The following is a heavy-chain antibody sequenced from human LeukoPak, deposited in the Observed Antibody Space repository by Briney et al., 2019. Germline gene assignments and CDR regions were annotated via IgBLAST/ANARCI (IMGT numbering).Heavy chain of an antibody. CDR3: ARGHTYYFDY. CDR2: INPNSGGT. Sequence: GASVTVSCTASGYTFTGYYMHWVRQAPGQGLEWMGRINPNSGGTNYAQKFQGRVTMTRDTSISTAYMELSRLRSDDTAVYYCARGHTYYFDYWGQGTLVTVSS. J-gene: IGHJ4*02. V-gene: IGHV1-2*06. CDR1: GYTFTGYY.